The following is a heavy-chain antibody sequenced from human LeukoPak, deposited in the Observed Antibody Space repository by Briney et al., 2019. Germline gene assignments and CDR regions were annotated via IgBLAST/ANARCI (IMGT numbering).Heavy chain of an antibody. CDR3: ARGTMFPYYFDY. D-gene: IGHD3-10*02. J-gene: IGHJ4*02. Sequence: GGSLRLSCAASGFTFSHYEMNWVRQAPGKGLEWISYIRFVDSSKSYADSVKGRFTISRDNAKNSLYLQMNSLRAEDTAVYYCARGTMFPYYFDYWGQGTLVTVSS. V-gene: IGHV3-48*03. CDR2: IRFVDSSK. CDR1: GFTFSHYE.